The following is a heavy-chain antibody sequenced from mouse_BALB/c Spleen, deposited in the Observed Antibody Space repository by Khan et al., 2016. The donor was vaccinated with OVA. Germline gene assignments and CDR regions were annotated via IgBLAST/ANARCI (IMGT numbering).Heavy chain of an antibody. CDR2: ISYSGNT. D-gene: IGHD1-1*01. CDR1: GYSITSDYA. J-gene: IGHJ2*01. V-gene: IGHV3-2*02. CDR3: ARVYGGDFDY. Sequence: ESGPGLVKPSQSLSLTCTVTGYSITSDYAWNWIRQFPGNKLEWMGFISYSGNTNYNPSLKSRISITRYTSKNQFFLQLNSVTTEDTATYYCARVYGGDFDYWGQGTTLTVSS.